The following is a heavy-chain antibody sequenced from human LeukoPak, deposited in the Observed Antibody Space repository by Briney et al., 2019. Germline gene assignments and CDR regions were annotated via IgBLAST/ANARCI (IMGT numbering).Heavy chain of an antibody. D-gene: IGHD2-2*01. CDR1: GFTFSSYA. J-gene: IGHJ4*02. Sequence: PGGSLRLSCSASGFTFSSYAMIWIRQPPGKRLEWIGYIYHSGSTNYNSSLKSRVTISVDTSKNQFSLKLSSVTAADTAVYYCARHAAFAEYQSHLTHFDYWGQGTLVTVSS. V-gene: IGHV4-59*08. CDR3: ARHAAFAEYQSHLTHFDY. CDR2: IYHSGST.